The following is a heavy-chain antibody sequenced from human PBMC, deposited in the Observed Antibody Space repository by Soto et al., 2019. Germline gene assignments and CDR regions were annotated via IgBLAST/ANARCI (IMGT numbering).Heavy chain of an antibody. CDR2: ISGSGSST. CDR3: ASRSSGWYFDY. J-gene: IGHJ4*02. V-gene: IGHV3-23*01. CDR1: GFTFSSYA. D-gene: IGHD6-19*01. Sequence: EVQLLESGGGLVQPGGSLRLSCAASGFTFSSYAMNWVRQAPGKGLEWVSVISGSGSSTYYADSVKGRFTISRDNSKNTLYLQMNSLRAEDTAVYYRASRSSGWYFDYWGQGTLVTVSS.